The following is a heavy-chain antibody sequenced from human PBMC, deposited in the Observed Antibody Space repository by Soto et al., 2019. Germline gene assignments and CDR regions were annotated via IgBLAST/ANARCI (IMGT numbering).Heavy chain of an antibody. CDR3: ASTGNYGSGTSFRVDY. CDR1: GYTLSDYY. J-gene: IGHJ4*02. D-gene: IGHD3-10*01. CDR2: INPNSGAT. V-gene: IGHV1-2*02. Sequence: ASVKVSCKASGYTLSDYYVQWVRRAPGQGLEWMGWINPNSGATIYPQKFQGRVTMTRDTSISTAYMELNSLRFDDTAVYYCASTGNYGSGTSFRVDYWGQGTLVTVSS.